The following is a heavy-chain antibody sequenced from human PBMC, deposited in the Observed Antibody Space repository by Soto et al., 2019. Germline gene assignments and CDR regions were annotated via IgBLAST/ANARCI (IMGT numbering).Heavy chain of an antibody. CDR2: ISAYNGNT. V-gene: IGHV1-18*01. J-gene: IGHJ6*02. CDR1: GYTFTSYG. D-gene: IGHD3-3*01. Sequence: QVQLVQSGAEVKKPGASVKVSCKASGYTFTSYGISWVRQAPGQGLEWMGWISAYNGNTNYAQKLQGRVTMTTDTSTSTAYMELRSLRSDDTAVYYCAREGFLAWFTIVAHHYYYGMDVWGQGTTVTVSS. CDR3: AREGFLAWFTIVAHHYYYGMDV.